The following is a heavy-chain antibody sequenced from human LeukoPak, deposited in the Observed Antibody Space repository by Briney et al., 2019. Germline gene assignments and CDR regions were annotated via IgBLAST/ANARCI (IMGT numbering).Heavy chain of an antibody. D-gene: IGHD3-10*01. V-gene: IGHV4-59*01. CDR2: IFYSGST. CDR3: GRTEYYFDY. J-gene: IGHJ4*02. CDR1: GGSISSYY. Sequence: SETLSLTCTVSGGSISSYYWSWIRQPPGKGLEWIGYIFYSGSTHYNPSLKSRVTMSADTSKNQFSLKLSSVSAADTAVYYCGRTEYYFDYWGQGTLVTVSS.